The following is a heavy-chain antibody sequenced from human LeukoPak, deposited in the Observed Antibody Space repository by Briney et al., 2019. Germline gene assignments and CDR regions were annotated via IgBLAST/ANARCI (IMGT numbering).Heavy chain of an antibody. J-gene: IGHJ4*02. Sequence: GGSLRLSCAASGFTFSSYGMHWVRQAPGKGLEWVAVIWYDGSNKYYADSVKGRFTISRDNSKNTLYLQMNSLRAEDTAVYYCARDQVINRSHSMGYWGQGTLVTVSS. CDR1: GFTFSSYG. CDR3: ARDQVINRSHSMGY. V-gene: IGHV3-33*01. D-gene: IGHD2/OR15-2a*01. CDR2: IWYDGSNK.